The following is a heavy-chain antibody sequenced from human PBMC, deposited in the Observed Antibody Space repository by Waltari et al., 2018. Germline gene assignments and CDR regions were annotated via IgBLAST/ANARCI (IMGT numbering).Heavy chain of an antibody. V-gene: IGHV1-69*01. D-gene: IGHD3-22*01. Sequence: GRQAPGQGLEWMGGIIPIFGTANYAQKFQGRVTITADESTSTAYMELSSLRSEDTAVDYCARVAEGYYDSSGYLTPAEYFQHWGQGTLVTVSS. CDR3: ARVAEGYYDSSGYLTPAEYFQH. J-gene: IGHJ1*01. CDR2: IIPIFGTA.